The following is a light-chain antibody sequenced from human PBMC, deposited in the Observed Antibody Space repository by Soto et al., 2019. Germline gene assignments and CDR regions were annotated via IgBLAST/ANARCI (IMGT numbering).Light chain of an antibody. J-gene: IGKJ5*01. CDR1: QSVSSSY. CDR2: RSS. CDR3: QQYGSLIT. Sequence: TQSPATLSVSPGERATLSCRASQSVSSSYLAWYQQKPGQAPRLLIYRSSSRATGIPDRFSGTGSGTDFTLTISRLEPEDSAVYYCQQYGSLITFGQGTRLEIK. V-gene: IGKV3-20*01.